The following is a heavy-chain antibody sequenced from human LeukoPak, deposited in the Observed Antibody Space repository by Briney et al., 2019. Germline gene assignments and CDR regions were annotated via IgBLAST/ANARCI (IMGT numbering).Heavy chain of an antibody. Sequence: SETLSLTCTVSGASINGHYWTWIRQPPGKGLEWIVFVYDNGNTNYNSSLQSRVTMSVDTSKNQLSLKMRSVTAADTAIYYCARVFRGVVTSNWFDPWGQGTLVTVSS. J-gene: IGHJ5*02. CDR3: ARVFRGVVTSNWFDP. V-gene: IGHV4-59*11. CDR2: VYDNGNT. D-gene: IGHD2-21*02. CDR1: GASINGHY.